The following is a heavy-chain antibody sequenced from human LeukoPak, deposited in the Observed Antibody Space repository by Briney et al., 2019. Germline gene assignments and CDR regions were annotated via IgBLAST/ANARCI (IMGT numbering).Heavy chain of an antibody. CDR2: IFPSGSNT. Sequence: ASVTVSYKTSGYTFTDYYIHWVRQAPGQGRAWMGIIFPSGSNTNYAQRFQGRITITRDTSTTTVFMELTGLTSEDTAVYFCVREQSGGTFDYWGQGTLVTVSS. V-gene: IGHV1-46*01. D-gene: IGHD1-26*01. J-gene: IGHJ4*02. CDR1: GYTFTDYY. CDR3: VREQSGGTFDY.